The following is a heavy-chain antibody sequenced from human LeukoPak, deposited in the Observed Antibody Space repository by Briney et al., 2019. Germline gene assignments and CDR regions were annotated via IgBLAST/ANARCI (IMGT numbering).Heavy chain of an antibody. CDR1: GYTFSNYW. V-gene: IGHV5-51*01. D-gene: IGHD5-24*01. Sequence: GESLQISCQGSGYTFSNYWIGWVRPMPGKGLAWMGIIYPGDSDTKYSPSFQGQVTISADKSISTTYLQWSSLEASDTAMYYCARHSLGRGYNPFDYWGQGTLVTVSS. CDR3: ARHSLGRGYNPFDY. CDR2: IYPGDSDT. J-gene: IGHJ4*02.